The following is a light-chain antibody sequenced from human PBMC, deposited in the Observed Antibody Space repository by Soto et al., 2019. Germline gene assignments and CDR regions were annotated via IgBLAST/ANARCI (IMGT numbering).Light chain of an antibody. CDR2: DNS. V-gene: IGLV1-40*01. CDR3: QSYDSSLSGYVV. Sequence: QSVLTQPPSVSGAPGQRVTISCTGSSSNIGAGYDVHWYQQLPGTAPKLLIYDNSNRPSGVPDRFSGSKSGTSASLAITGLQAEDEADYYCQSYDSSLSGYVVFGGGTKVTVL. J-gene: IGLJ2*01. CDR1: SSNIGAGYD.